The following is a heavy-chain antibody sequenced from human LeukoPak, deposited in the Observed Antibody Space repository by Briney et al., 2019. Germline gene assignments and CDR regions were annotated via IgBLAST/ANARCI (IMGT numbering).Heavy chain of an antibody. D-gene: IGHD3-22*01. Sequence: GGSLRLSCTASGFTFGDYAMTWVRQAPGKGLEWVSGISGSGISTYYADSVKGRFTISRDNSKNTLYLQMNSLRAEDTAVYYCARDLGQYYDTSDNWFDPWGQGTLVTVSS. CDR1: GFTFGDYA. CDR3: ARDLGQYYDTSDNWFDP. J-gene: IGHJ5*02. V-gene: IGHV3-23*01. CDR2: ISGSGIST.